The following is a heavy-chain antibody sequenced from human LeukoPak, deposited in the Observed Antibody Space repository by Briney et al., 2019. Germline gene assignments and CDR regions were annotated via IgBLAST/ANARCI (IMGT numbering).Heavy chain of an antibody. Sequence: GGSLRLSCAASGFTFSSYGMSWVRQAPGKGLEWVANIKQDGSEKYYVDSVKGRFTISRDNAKNSLYLQMNSLRAEDTAVYYCARDGNGLDWYSGSCHRYYFDYWGQGTLVTVSS. V-gene: IGHV3-7*01. CDR3: ARDGNGLDWYSGSCHRYYFDY. CDR2: IKQDGSEK. J-gene: IGHJ4*02. CDR1: GFTFSSYG. D-gene: IGHD1-26*01.